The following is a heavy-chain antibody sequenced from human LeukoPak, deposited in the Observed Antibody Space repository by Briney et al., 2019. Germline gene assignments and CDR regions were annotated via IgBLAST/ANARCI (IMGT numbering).Heavy chain of an antibody. J-gene: IGHJ4*02. D-gene: IGHD3-10*01. CDR3: ASTGVIMVRGVMNYFDY. V-gene: IGHV1-69*04. Sequence: GASVKVSCTASGGTFSSYAMSWVRQAPGQGLEWMGRIIPIRGIANYAQTFQGRVTITADKSTSTAYMELNSLRAEDTAVYYCASTGVIMVRGVMNYFDYWGQGTLVTVSS. CDR1: GGTFSSYA. CDR2: IIPIRGIA.